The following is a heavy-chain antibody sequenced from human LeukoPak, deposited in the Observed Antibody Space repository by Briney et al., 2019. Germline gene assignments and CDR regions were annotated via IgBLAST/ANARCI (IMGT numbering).Heavy chain of an antibody. CDR2: IYYSGST. J-gene: IGHJ3*02. CDR3: ARDSSLRSAFDI. V-gene: IGHV4-59*01. Sequence: PSETLSLTCTVSGGSISSYYWSWIRQPPGQGLEWIGYIYYSGSTNYNPSLKSRVTISVDTSKNQFSLKLSSVTAADTAVYYCARDSSLRSAFDIWGQGTMVTVSS. CDR1: GGSISSYY.